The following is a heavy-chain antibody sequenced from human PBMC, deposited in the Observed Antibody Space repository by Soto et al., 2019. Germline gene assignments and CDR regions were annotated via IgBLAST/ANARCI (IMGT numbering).Heavy chain of an antibody. CDR2: MNPNSGNT. CDR1: GYTFTSYD. V-gene: IGHV1-8*01. CDR3: ARGGEVVPAAILAMGYYYYYMDV. D-gene: IGHD2-2*02. J-gene: IGHJ6*03. Sequence: QVQLVQSGAEVKKPGASVKVSCKASGYTFTSYDINWVRQATGQGLEWMGWMNPNSGNTGYAQKFQGRVTMTRNTSISTAYMERSSLRSEDTAVYYCARGGEVVPAAILAMGYYYYYMDVWGKGTTVTVSS.